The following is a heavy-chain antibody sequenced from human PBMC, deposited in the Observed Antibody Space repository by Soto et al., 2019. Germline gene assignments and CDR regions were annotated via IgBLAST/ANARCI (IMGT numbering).Heavy chain of an antibody. CDR1: RYTFTSYY. V-gene: IGHV1-46*01. CDR2: INPSGGST. D-gene: IGHD7-27*01. Sequence: GASVKVSCTASRYTFTSYYMHRVRQAPGQGLEWMGIINPSGGSTSYAQKFQGRVTMTRDTSTSTVYMELSSPRSEETAVYYCARGGDLIGYYYYGMDVWGQGTTVTVSS. CDR3: ARGGDLIGYYYYGMDV. J-gene: IGHJ6*02.